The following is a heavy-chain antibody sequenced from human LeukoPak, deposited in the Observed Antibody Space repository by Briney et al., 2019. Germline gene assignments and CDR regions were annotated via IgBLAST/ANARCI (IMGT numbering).Heavy chain of an antibody. CDR2: IYPGGSDT. Sequence: GESLKISCQGSGYSFTSYWIGWVRQMPGKGLEWMGIIYPGGSDTRYSPSFQGQVTISADKSISTAYLQWSSLKASDTAMYYCARREMATTYTFDYWGQGTLVTVSS. J-gene: IGHJ4*02. CDR3: ARREMATTYTFDY. D-gene: IGHD5-24*01. V-gene: IGHV5-51*01. CDR1: GYSFTSYW.